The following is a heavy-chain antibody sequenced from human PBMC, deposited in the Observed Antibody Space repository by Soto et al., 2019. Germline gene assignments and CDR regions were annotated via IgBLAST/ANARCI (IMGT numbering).Heavy chain of an antibody. D-gene: IGHD3-16*02. V-gene: IGHV3-9*01. J-gene: IGHJ4*02. CDR2: ISWNSGSI. CDR1: GFTLDDYA. Sequence: SLRLSCAASGFTLDDYAMHWVRQAPGKGLEWVSGISWNSGSIGYADSVKGRFTISRDNAKNSLYLQMNSLRAEDTALYYCAKIWGSYRMYYYFDYWGQGTLVTVSS. CDR3: AKIWGSYRMYYYFDY.